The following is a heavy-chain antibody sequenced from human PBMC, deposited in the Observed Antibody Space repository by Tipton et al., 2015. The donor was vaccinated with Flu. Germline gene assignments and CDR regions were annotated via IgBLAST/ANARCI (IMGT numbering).Heavy chain of an antibody. CDR3: ARRNDFKGYSFDL. J-gene: IGHJ3*01. V-gene: IGHV5-51*01. Sequence: VQLVQSGAEVKKPGESLKVSCKGSGYSFTTYCIVWVRQMPGKGLEWVGLLYPGDPDTRYNPSFRGRVTFSADKSINSAYLQLSSLEASDTAMYYCARRNDFKGYSFDLWGQGTLVTVSS. D-gene: IGHD3/OR15-3a*01. CDR2: LYPGDPDT. CDR1: GYSFTTYC.